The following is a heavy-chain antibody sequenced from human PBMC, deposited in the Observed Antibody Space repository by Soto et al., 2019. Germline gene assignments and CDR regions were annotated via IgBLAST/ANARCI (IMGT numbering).Heavy chain of an antibody. J-gene: IGHJ4*02. V-gene: IGHV1-58*01. CDR3: ATANNPITSNF. Sequence: GASVKVSCKASGFTFADSAVQWVRQARGQSLEWIGRIIVDRGDTKSAEKFTERVSMSWDMSTSTAFMELRSLSSDDTAVYYCATANNPITSNFWGLATLATVS. CDR2: IIVDRGDT. CDR1: GFTFADSA.